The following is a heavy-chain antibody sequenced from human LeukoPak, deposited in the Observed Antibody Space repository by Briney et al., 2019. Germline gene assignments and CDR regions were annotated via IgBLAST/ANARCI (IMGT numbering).Heavy chain of an antibody. J-gene: IGHJ6*03. D-gene: IGHD4-17*01. Sequence: SETLSLTCTVSGGSISRYYWSWIRQPPGKGLEWIGYMSFSGSTNYNPSLKSRVSISVDTSKNQFSLKLSSVTAADTAVYYCARLGPYGDDTYYMDVWGKGTTVTVSS. V-gene: IGHV4-59*08. CDR3: ARLGPYGDDTYYMDV. CDR2: MSFSGST. CDR1: GGSISRYY.